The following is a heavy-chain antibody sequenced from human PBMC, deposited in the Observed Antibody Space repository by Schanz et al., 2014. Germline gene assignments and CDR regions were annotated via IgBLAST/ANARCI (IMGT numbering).Heavy chain of an antibody. Sequence: QVQLQESGPGLVKPSETLSLTCTVSGASISFYDWNWIRQSPGKGLEWIGYIYHSGSPIYNPSLQRRVPISIDTSKNQFPLKMESVTAADTAMYFCARQGDVYRLDYWGQGTLVTVTS. V-gene: IGHV4-59*08. CDR2: IYHSGSP. CDR1: GASISFYD. D-gene: IGHD1-26*01. CDR3: ARQGDVYRLDY. J-gene: IGHJ4*02.